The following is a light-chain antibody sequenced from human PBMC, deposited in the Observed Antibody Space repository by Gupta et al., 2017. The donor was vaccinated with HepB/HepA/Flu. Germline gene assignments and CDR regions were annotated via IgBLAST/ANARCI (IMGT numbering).Light chain of an antibody. J-gene: IGLJ3*02. CDR3: AAWDDSFWV. V-gene: IGLV1-47*01. Sequence: QSVLTQPPSASGTPGQRVTISCSGSSSNIGSNYVYWYQQLPGTAPKLIIYRNNQRPSGVPDRFSGSKSGTSASLAISGLRSEDEADYYCAAWDDSFWVFGGVTKLTVL. CDR1: SSNIGSNY. CDR2: RNN.